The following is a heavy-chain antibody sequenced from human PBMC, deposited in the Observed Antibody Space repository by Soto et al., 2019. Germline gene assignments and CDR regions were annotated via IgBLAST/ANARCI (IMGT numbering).Heavy chain of an antibody. CDR3: ARQRLLRLKPDFDI. J-gene: IGHJ4*02. V-gene: IGHV4-39*01. Sequence: QVQLQESGPGLVKPSETLSLTCSVSGGSTSDKSYFWGWVRQSPGKVLEWIGSMYYSGSSYYNPSLKSRVAISVDTSKNQFSLKLRSVTAADTAVYFCARQRLLRLKPDFDIWGQGTLVTVSS. CDR2: MYYSGSS. CDR1: GGSTSDKSYF. D-gene: IGHD2-21*02.